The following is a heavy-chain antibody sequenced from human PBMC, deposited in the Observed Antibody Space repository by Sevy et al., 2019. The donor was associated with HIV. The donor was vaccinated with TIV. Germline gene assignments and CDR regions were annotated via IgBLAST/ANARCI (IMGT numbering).Heavy chain of an antibody. CDR3: AGENAWGRGYS. J-gene: IGHJ4*02. D-gene: IGHD1-26*01. Sequence: SETLSLTCTVSGGSITSLYWNWIRQPPGKGLEWIANIYYNGHINYNPPLKSRVTLSLDTSKNQFSLRLSSVTAADTVMYYCAGENAWGRGYSWGQGTLVTVSS. V-gene: IGHV4-59*08. CDR2: IYYNGHI. CDR1: GGSITSLY.